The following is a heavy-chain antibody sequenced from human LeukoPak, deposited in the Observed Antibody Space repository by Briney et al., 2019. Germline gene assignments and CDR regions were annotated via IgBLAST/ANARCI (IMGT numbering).Heavy chain of an antibody. CDR1: GFTFSSYW. V-gene: IGHV3-7*01. CDR2: IKQDGSEK. Sequence: PGGSLRLSCAASGFTFSSYWMSWVRQAPGKGLEWVANIKQDGSEKYYVDSVKGRFTISRDNAKNSLYLQMNSLRAEDTAVYYCAREGFGEEDCSSTNICYPVGYYYYMDVWGKGTTVTVSS. D-gene: IGHD2-2*01. CDR3: AREGFGEEDCSSTNICYPVGYYYYMDV. J-gene: IGHJ6*03.